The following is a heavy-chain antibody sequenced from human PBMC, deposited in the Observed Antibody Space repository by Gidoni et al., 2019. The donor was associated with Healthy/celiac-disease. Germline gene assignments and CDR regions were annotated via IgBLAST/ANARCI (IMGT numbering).Heavy chain of an antibody. CDR3: ARDWALDTAMVSGIGGFDY. J-gene: IGHJ4*02. Sequence: QVQLVESGGGLVKPGGSLRLSCAASGFTFSAYYMSWIRQAPGKGLEWVSYISSSSSYTNYADSVKGRFTISRDNAKNSLYLQMNSLRAEDTAVYYCARDWALDTAMVSGIGGFDYWGQGTLVTVSS. CDR1: GFTFSAYY. D-gene: IGHD5-18*01. CDR2: ISSSSSYT. V-gene: IGHV3-11*05.